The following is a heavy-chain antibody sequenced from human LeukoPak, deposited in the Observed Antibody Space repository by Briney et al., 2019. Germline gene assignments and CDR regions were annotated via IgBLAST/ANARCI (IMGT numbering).Heavy chain of an antibody. CDR2: IYPGYSDT. D-gene: IGHD2-15*01. V-gene: IGHV5-51*01. J-gene: IGHJ4*02. CDR3: ARARFCSSGTCYAEN. Sequence: GESLKIPCPGFGYTFTTSWIGWVRQMPGKGLGWIGIIYPGYSDTRYSPSFQGQVTISVDKSISTAFLQWSSLKASDTAMYYCARARFCSSGTCYAENWGQGTLVTVSS. CDR1: GYTFTTSW.